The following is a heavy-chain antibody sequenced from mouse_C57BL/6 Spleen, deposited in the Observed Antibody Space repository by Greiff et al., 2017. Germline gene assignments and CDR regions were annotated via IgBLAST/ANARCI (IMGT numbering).Heavy chain of an antibody. D-gene: IGHD2-5*01. CDR1: GFTFSDYG. J-gene: IGHJ3*01. CDR2: ISSGSSTI. Sequence: EVHLVESGGGLVKPGGSLKLSCAASGFTFSDYGMHWVRQAPEKGLEWVAYISSGSSTIYYADTVKGRFTISRDNAKNTLFLQMTSLRSEDTAMYYCASAYYSNSLLAYWGQGTLVTVSA. CDR3: ASAYYSNSLLAY. V-gene: IGHV5-17*01.